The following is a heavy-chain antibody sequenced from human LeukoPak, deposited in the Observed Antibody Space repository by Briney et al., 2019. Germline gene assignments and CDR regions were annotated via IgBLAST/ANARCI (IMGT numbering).Heavy chain of an antibody. Sequence: PGGSLRLSCAASGFTFSSYGMHWVRQAPGKGLEWVAFIRYDGSNKYYADSVKGRLTISRDNSKNTLYLQMNSLRAEDTAVYYCAKEQREQWLVHFTDYWGQGTLVTVSS. CDR2: IRYDGSNK. CDR3: AKEQREQWLVHFTDY. V-gene: IGHV3-30*02. CDR1: GFTFSSYG. D-gene: IGHD6-19*01. J-gene: IGHJ4*02.